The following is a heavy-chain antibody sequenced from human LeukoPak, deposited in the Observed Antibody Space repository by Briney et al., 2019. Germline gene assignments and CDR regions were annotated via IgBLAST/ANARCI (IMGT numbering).Heavy chain of an antibody. CDR1: GYTFTAYY. V-gene: IGHV1-2*02. D-gene: IGHD6-19*01. CDR3: ARARVPIAVAGLYYFDY. J-gene: IGHJ4*02. CDR2: IKPDSGSS. Sequence: ASMKVSCKASGYTFTAYYIHWLRQAPGQGPEWMGWIKPDSGSSHYAQKFQGRVTMTRDTSSNSAYMDLTRLKSDDTALYYCARARVPIAVAGLYYFDYWGQGALVTVSS.